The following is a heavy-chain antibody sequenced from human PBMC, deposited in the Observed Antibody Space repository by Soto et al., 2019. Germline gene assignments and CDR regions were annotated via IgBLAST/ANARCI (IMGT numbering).Heavy chain of an antibody. CDR3: ARLRYMPHHPGPGLFDH. Sequence: PSETLSLTCTVSGGSISYYYWSWVRQPPGKGLEWIGYIYYSGSTKYNPSPKGRVTISVDMSKNQFSLKLGSVTAADTAVYYCARLRYMPHHPGPGLFDHWGRGTLVTVSS. CDR2: IYYSGST. J-gene: IGHJ4*02. D-gene: IGHD4-17*01. V-gene: IGHV4-59*01. CDR1: GGSISYYY.